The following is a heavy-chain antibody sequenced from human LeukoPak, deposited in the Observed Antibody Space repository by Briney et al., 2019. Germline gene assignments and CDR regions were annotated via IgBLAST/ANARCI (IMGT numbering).Heavy chain of an antibody. CDR3: ARRLGYCSDGSCYSLNY. Sequence: ASVKVSCKASGYIFTSYDINWVRQATGQGLEWMGWMNPNSGNTGYAQKFLGRVTMTRNASISTAYMDLSSLTSEDTAVYYCARRLGYCSDGSCYSLNYWGQGTLVTVSS. V-gene: IGHV1-8*01. J-gene: IGHJ4*02. CDR1: GYIFTSYD. D-gene: IGHD2-15*01. CDR2: MNPNSGNT.